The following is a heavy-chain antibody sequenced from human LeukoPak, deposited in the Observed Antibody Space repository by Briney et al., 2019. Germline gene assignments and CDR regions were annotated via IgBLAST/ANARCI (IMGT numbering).Heavy chain of an antibody. CDR2: INRSGST. CDR3: ARGQLVRGRAHDY. CDR1: GGSFSGYY. V-gene: IGHV4-34*01. D-gene: IGHD3-10*01. Sequence: SETLSLTCAVYGGSFSGYYWSWLRQPPGKGLEWIGEINRSGSTKYNPSLKSRVTISVDTSKNQFSLKLSSVTAADTAVYYCARGQLVRGRAHDYWGQGTLVTVSS. J-gene: IGHJ4*02.